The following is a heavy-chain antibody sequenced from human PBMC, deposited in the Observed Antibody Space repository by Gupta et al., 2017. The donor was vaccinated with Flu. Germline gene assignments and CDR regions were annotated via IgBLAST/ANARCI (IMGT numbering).Heavy chain of an antibody. D-gene: IGHD5-12*01. CDR1: GGTFSSYT. CDR2: IIPILGIA. J-gene: IGHJ4*02. Sequence: QVQLVQSGAEVKKPGSSVKVSCKASGGTFSSYTISWVRQAPGQGLEWMGRIIPILGIANYAQKFQGRVTITADKSTSTAYMELSSLRSEDTAVYYCAREGHSGYDSSLGYWGQGTLVTVSS. CDR3: AREGHSGYDSSLGY. V-gene: IGHV1-69*08.